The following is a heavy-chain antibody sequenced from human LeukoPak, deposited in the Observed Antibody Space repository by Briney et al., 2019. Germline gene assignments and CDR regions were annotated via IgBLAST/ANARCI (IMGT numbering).Heavy chain of an antibody. CDR1: GFTFSSYA. J-gene: IGHJ4*02. V-gene: IGHV3-23*01. Sequence: SGGSLRLSCAASGFTFSSYAMRWVRQAPGKGLEWVSAFGAGTGAITIYADSVKGRFTISRDDSKSTLYLQMNSLRAEDTAIYYCVRSGGYWGQGTLVTVSS. D-gene: IGHD1-26*01. CDR2: FGAGTGAIT. CDR3: VRSGGY.